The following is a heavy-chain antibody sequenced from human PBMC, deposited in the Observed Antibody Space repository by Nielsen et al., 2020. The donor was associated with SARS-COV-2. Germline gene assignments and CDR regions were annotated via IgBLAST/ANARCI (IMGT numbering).Heavy chain of an antibody. CDR3: VRADSAWYRGYFDY. V-gene: IGHV3-53*01. CDR2: IYSGDNT. J-gene: IGHJ4*02. Sequence: GGSLRLSCAASGFTVSTNNMNWVRQAPGKGLEWVAIIYSGDNTYYAESVKGRFTISSDTSKNTVYLQMYDLGAEDTAVYYCVRADSAWYRGYFDYWGQGPLVTVSS. D-gene: IGHD6-13*01. CDR1: GFTVSTNN.